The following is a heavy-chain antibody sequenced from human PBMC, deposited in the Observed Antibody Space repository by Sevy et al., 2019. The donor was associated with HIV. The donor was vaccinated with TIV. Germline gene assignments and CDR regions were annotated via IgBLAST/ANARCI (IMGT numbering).Heavy chain of an antibody. CDR2: ISSSSSTI. J-gene: IGHJ4*02. Sequence: GESLKISCAASGFTFSSYSMNWVRQAPGKGLEWVSYISSSSSTIYYADSVKGRFTISRDNAKNSLYLQMNSLRDEDTAVYYCARDGPGVVWGSYRFHYFDYWGQGTLVTVSS. V-gene: IGHV3-48*02. D-gene: IGHD3-16*02. CDR3: ARDGPGVVWGSYRFHYFDY. CDR1: GFTFSSYS.